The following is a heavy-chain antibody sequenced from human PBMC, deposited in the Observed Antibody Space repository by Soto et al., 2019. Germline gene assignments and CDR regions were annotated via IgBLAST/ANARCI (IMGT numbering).Heavy chain of an antibody. D-gene: IGHD3-16*02. J-gene: IGHJ4*02. CDR1: XFXXSRHT. CDR2: ISYDGSNK. CDR3: ARDRLRLGELSLLGYFDY. Sequence: QVQLEESGGGTVQPGRSLXLSCAASXFXXSRHTMHWVRQAPGKGLEWMASISYDGSNKYYADSVKGRFTISRDNSKNTLSVQMDSLRAEDTAVYYCARDRLRLGELSLLGYFDYWGQGTLVTVSS. V-gene: IGHV3-30*04.